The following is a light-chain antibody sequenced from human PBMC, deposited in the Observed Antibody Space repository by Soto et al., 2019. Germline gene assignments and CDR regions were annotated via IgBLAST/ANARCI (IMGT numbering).Light chain of an antibody. Sequence: DIQMTQSPSSLSASVGDRVTITCRASQSLGRRLTWYQQKPGKAPKLLIYDASNLETGVPSRFSGSGSGTDFTFTISSLQPEDIATYYCQQYDNLPWTFGQGTKVEIK. J-gene: IGKJ1*01. CDR3: QQYDNLPWT. CDR1: QSLGRR. V-gene: IGKV1-33*01. CDR2: DAS.